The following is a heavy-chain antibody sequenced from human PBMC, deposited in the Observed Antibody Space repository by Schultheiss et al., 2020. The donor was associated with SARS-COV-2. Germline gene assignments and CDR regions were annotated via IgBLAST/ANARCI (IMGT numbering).Heavy chain of an antibody. CDR3: ARLNSGSYWGDAFDI. CDR2: IRYDGSNK. J-gene: IGHJ3*02. D-gene: IGHD1-26*01. Sequence: GGSLRLSCAASGFTFSSYGMHWVRQAPGKGLEWVAFIRYDGSNKYYADSVKGRFTISRDNSKNSLYLQMNSLRAEDTAVYYCARLNSGSYWGDAFDIWGQGTMVTVSS. V-gene: IGHV3-30*02. CDR1: GFTFSSYG.